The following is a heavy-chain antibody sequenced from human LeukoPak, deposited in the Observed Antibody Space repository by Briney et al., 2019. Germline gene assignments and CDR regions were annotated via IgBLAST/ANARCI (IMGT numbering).Heavy chain of an antibody. CDR2: IYYSGNT. Sequence: PSETLSLTCTVSGGSISSSNYYWGWIRQPPGKGLEWIGSIYYSGNTYYNPSLKSRVTISVDTSKNQFSLKLTSVTAADTAVYYCARLHIAAAGDYWGQGTLVTVSS. J-gene: IGHJ4*02. D-gene: IGHD6-13*01. CDR1: GGSISSSNYY. V-gene: IGHV4-39*01. CDR3: ARLHIAAAGDY.